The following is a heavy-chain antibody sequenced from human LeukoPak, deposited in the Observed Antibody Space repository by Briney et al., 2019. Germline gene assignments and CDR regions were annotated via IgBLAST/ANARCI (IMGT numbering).Heavy chain of an antibody. CDR3: VRVVSGGSQAY. Sequence: PGGSLRLSCVASGCSISTYWMSWVRQAPARGLEWVANIRQDGNEIHYLDSVKGRFTISRDNAKNSAYLQMNSLRAEDSAIYYCVRVVSGGSQAYWGRGTLVTVSS. V-gene: IGHV3-7*01. J-gene: IGHJ4*01. D-gene: IGHD2-8*02. CDR1: GCSISTYW. CDR2: IRQDGNEI.